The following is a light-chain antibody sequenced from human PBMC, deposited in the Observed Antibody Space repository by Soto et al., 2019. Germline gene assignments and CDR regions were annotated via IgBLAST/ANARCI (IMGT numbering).Light chain of an antibody. J-gene: IGLJ1*01. CDR3: SSYNISTTLYV. CDR2: EVS. Sequence: QSALTQPASVSGSPGQSITISCTGTSSDVGAYDYVSWYQQHPGKAPKLIIYEVSNRPSGISNRFSGSKSGNTASLTISGLLAEDEADYYCSSYNISTTLYVFGTGTKLTVL. V-gene: IGLV2-14*01. CDR1: SSDVGAYDY.